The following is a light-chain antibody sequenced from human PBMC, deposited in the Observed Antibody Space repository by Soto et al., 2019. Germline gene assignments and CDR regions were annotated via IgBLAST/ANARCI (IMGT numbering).Light chain of an antibody. CDR3: SSYTSTSTYV. CDR1: SSDVGTYNR. CDR2: DVS. Sequence: QSVLTQPPSVSGSPGQSDAISCTGTSSDVGTYNRVSWYQQPPGTAPRLMIYDVSNRPSGVPDRFSGSKSGNTASLTISGLQAEDEADYYCSSYTSTSTYVFGTGTKLTVL. V-gene: IGLV2-18*02. J-gene: IGLJ1*01.